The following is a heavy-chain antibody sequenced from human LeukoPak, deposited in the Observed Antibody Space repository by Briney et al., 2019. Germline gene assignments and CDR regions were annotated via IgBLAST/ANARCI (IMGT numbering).Heavy chain of an antibody. V-gene: IGHV4-39*07. CDR3: ARAKGNDYGVHPLYYYGMDV. CDR2: IYYSGST. CDR1: GGSISSSSYY. J-gene: IGHJ6*02. D-gene: IGHD4-17*01. Sequence: PSQTLSLTCTVSGGSISSSSYYWGWIRQPPGKGLEWIGSIYYSGSTYYNPSLKSRVTISVDTSKNQFSLKLSSVTAADTAVYYCARAKGNDYGVHPLYYYGMDVWGQGTTVTVSS.